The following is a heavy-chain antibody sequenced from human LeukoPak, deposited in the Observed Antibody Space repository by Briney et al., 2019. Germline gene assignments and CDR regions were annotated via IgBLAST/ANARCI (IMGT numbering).Heavy chain of an antibody. CDR2: ISSSGSTI. CDR3: ANKGYTVADYYYYYGMDV. CDR1: GFTFSGYE. Sequence: GGSLRLSCAASGFTFSGYEMNWVRQAPGKGLEWVSYISSSGSTIYYADSVKGRFTISRDNAKNSLYLQMNSLRAEDTAVYYCANKGYTVADYYYYYGMDVWGQGTTVTVSS. D-gene: IGHD6-13*01. J-gene: IGHJ6*02. V-gene: IGHV3-48*03.